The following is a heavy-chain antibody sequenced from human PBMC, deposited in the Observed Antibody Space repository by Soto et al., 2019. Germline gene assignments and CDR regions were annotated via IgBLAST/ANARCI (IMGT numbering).Heavy chain of an antibody. CDR3: AKVGGYYDILTGYFVGYYYYGMEV. D-gene: IGHD3-9*01. CDR1: GFTFSSYG. V-gene: IGHV3-30*18. CDR2: ISDDGSNK. Sequence: GGSLRLSCAASGFTFSSYGMHWVRQAPGKGLEWVAVISDDGSNKYYADSVKGRFTISRDNSKNTLYLQMNSLRAEDTAVYYCAKVGGYYDILTGYFVGYYYYGMEVWGQGTTVTVSS. J-gene: IGHJ6*02.